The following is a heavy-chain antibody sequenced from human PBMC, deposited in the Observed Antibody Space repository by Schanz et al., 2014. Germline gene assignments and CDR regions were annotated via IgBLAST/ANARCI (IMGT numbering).Heavy chain of an antibody. CDR2: IYIGGNT. J-gene: IGHJ4*02. Sequence: EVELVESGGGLVQPGGSLRLSCAASGFSFSDHAMNWVRQAPGKGLEWVSFIYIGGNTYYADSVKGRFTISRDNSKNTLYLQMNSLRPKDTAVYYCARGGFGEVSYFDYWGQGTLVTVSS. D-gene: IGHD3-10*01. CDR1: GFSFSDHA. V-gene: IGHV3-66*01. CDR3: ARGGFGEVSYFDY.